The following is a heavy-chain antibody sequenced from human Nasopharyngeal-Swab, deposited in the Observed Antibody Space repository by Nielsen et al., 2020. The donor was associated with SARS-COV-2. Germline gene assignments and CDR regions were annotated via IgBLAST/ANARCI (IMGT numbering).Heavy chain of an antibody. CDR1: GYSFSSYW. D-gene: IGHD3-3*01. Sequence: GESLKISCRGSGYSFSSYWITWVRQMPGKGLEWMGRIDPSDSFTTYNPSFRGHVTISADKSISTAYLQWGSLQASDTAVYYCARHPTIFGVVHTPYYFYIDVWGKGTTVTVSS. CDR3: ARHPTIFGVVHTPYYFYIDV. V-gene: IGHV5-10-1*01. J-gene: IGHJ6*03. CDR2: IDPSDSFT.